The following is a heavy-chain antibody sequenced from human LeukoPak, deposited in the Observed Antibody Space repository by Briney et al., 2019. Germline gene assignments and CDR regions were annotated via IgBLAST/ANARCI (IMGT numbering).Heavy chain of an antibody. V-gene: IGHV3-74*01. CDR3: AKDFRILMIYAMRFEFDY. CDR1: GFTFSSYW. D-gene: IGHD2-8*01. J-gene: IGHJ4*02. Sequence: GGSLRLSCAASGFTFSSYWMHWVRQAPGKGLVWVSRINSDGSSTSYADSVKGRFTISRDNAKNTLYLQMNSLRTEDTAVFFCAKDFRILMIYAMRFEFDYWGQGTLVSVSS. CDR2: INSDGSST.